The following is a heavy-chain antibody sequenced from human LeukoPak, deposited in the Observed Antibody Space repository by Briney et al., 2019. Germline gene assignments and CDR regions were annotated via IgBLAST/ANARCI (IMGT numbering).Heavy chain of an antibody. CDR3: ARDEARDGYNTPDY. CDR1: GFTFSSYG. Sequence: GGSLRLSCAASGFTFSSYGMHWVRQAPGKGLEWVAFIRYDGSNKYYADSVKGRFTISRDNAKNSLYLQMNSLRAEDTAVYYCARDEARDGYNTPDYWGQGTLVTVSS. V-gene: IGHV3-30*02. CDR2: IRYDGSNK. J-gene: IGHJ4*02. D-gene: IGHD5-24*01.